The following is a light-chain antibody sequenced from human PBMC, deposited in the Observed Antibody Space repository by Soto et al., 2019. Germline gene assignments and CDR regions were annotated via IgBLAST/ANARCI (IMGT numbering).Light chain of an antibody. CDR1: QSVSSY. V-gene: IGKV3-11*01. J-gene: IGKJ5*01. CDR2: DAS. CDR3: HLRRNCTIP. Sequence: EIVLTQSPATLSLSPGERATLSCRASQSVSSYLAWYQQKPGQAPRLLIYDASNRATGIPARFSGSGSGTDSTLKISRLALKYSHVYYCHLRRNCTIPFGKGTRPEMK.